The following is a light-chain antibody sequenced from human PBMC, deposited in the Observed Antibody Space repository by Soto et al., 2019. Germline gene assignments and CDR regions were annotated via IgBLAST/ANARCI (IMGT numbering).Light chain of an antibody. V-gene: IGKV1-5*03. J-gene: IGKJ1*01. CDR3: QQYNSYPT. CDR2: KAS. CDR1: QSISSW. Sequence: DIQMTQSPSTLSASVGDRVTITCRASQSISSWLAWYQQKPGKAPKLLIYKASSLESGVPSRFSSSGSVTEFTLTISSLQPDDFATSYCQQYNSYPTFGQGTKVEIK.